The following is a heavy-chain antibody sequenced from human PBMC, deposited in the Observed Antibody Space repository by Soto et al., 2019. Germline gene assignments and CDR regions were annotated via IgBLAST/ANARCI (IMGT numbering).Heavy chain of an antibody. CDR1: GGSISSGGYY. CDR2: IYYSGST. V-gene: IGHV4-31*03. CDR3: ARGISYYGSGSYYNWFDP. D-gene: IGHD3-10*01. Sequence: SETLSLTCTVSGGSISSGGYYWSWIRQHPGKGLEWIGYIYYSGSTYYNPSLKSRVTISVDTSKNQFSLKLSSVTAADTAVYYCARGISYYGSGSYYNWFDPWGQGTLVTVSS. J-gene: IGHJ5*02.